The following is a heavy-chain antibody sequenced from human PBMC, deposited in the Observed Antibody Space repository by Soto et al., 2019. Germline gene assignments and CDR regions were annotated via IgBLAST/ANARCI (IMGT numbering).Heavy chain of an antibody. V-gene: IGHV4-31*03. CDR2: IYYSGST. CDR3: ASSLADYYDSSGAFDY. Sequence: SETLSLTCTVSGGSISSGGYYWSWIHQHPGKGLEWIGYIYYSGSTYYNPSLKSRVTISVDTSKNQFSLKQSSVTAADTAVYSCASSLADYYDSSGAFDYWDQGTLVTVSS. D-gene: IGHD3-22*01. J-gene: IGHJ4*02. CDR1: GGSISSGGYY.